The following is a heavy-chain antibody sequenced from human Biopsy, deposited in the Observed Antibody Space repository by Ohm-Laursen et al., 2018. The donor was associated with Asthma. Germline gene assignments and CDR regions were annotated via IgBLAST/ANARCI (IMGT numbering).Heavy chain of an antibody. CDR2: IHYSGST. V-gene: IGHV4-59*07. CDR3: AGFCSGGNCPDH. Sequence: SDTLSLTCTVSGVSIRSSYWTWIRQPPGKGLEWIGNIHYSGSTYSNPSLKSRVTISVDTSEKQISLRLSSVIAADTAVYYCAGFCSGGNCPDHWGQGTLVTVSS. D-gene: IGHD2-15*01. CDR1: GVSIRSSY. J-gene: IGHJ4*02.